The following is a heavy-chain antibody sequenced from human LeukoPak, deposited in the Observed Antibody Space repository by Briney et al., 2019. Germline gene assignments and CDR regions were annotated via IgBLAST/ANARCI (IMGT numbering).Heavy chain of an antibody. CDR2: ISTRSSST. D-gene: IGHD2-8*01. CDR1: GFSFSTFS. Sequence: GGSLRLSCAASGFSFSTFSMNWVRQAPGKGLEWVPTISTRSSSTFYADSLKGRFTISRDDAKNSLFLQMNSLRAEDTAIYYCAKFAHCTTTTCYGVDYWGQGALVTVSS. J-gene: IGHJ4*02. V-gene: IGHV3-21*04. CDR3: AKFAHCTTTTCYGVDY.